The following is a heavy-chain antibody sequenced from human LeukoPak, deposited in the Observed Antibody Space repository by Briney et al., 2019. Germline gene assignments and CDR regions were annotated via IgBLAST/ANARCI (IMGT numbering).Heavy chain of an antibody. CDR1: GRSISSGSYY. V-gene: IGHV4-61*02. D-gene: IGHD3-22*01. CDR2: IYTSGST. J-gene: IGHJ4*02. Sequence: SQTLSLTCTVSGRSISSGSYYWSWIRQPAGKGLEWIGRIYTSGSTNYNPSLKSRVTISVDTSKNQFSLKLSSVTAADTAVYYCARDDSSGYWRYWGQGTLVTVSS. CDR3: ARDDSSGYWRY.